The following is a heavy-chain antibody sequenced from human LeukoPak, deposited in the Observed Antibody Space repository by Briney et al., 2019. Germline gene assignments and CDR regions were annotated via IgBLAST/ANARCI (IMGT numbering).Heavy chain of an antibody. J-gene: IGHJ4*02. V-gene: IGHV3-49*04. CDR1: GFTFGDYA. D-gene: IGHD3-22*01. CDR3: TRQDGGYYPEPFDY. CDR2: IRSKAYGGTT. Sequence: PGGSLRLSCTASGFTFGDYAMTWVRQAPGKGLEWVGFIRSKAYGGTTEYAASVKGRFTISRDDSKSIAYLQMNSLKTEDTAVYYCTRQDGGYYPEPFDYWGQGTLVTVSS.